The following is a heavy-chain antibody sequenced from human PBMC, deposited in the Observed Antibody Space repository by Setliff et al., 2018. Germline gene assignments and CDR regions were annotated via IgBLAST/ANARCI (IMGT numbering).Heavy chain of an antibody. CDR2: IYYSGST. Sequence: SETLSLTCTVSGASISSSRDYWGWIRQPPGKGLEWIGSIYYSGSTYYNPSLKSRVTISVDTSKDQFSLKLSSVTAADTAVFYCARLSGYYFDYWVPETLLVTVSS. V-gene: IGHV4-39*01. J-gene: IGHJ4*03. CDR1: GASISSSRDY. D-gene: IGHD3-22*01. CDR3: ARLSGYYFDY.